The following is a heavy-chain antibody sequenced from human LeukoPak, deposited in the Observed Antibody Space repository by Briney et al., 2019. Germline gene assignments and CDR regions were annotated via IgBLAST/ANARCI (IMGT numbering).Heavy chain of an antibody. V-gene: IGHV4-39*01. CDR3: ARQVAGVIAT. CDR2: IYYSGST. Sequence: SETLSLTYTVSGGSISSSSYYWGWIRQPPGKGLEWIGSIYYSGSTYYNPSLKSRVTISVDTSKNQFSLKLSSVTAADTAVYYCARQVAGVIATWGQGTLVTVSS. J-gene: IGHJ5*02. D-gene: IGHD3-16*02. CDR1: GGSISSSSYY.